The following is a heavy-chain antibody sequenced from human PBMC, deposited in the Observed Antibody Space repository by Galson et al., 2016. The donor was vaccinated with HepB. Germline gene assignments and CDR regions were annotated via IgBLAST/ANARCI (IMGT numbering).Heavy chain of an antibody. D-gene: IGHD1-26*01. CDR2: IDPRSGGT. J-gene: IGHJ4*02. CDR3: ARLRRIVTTGSWSSPSYFDY. CDR1: GHILTGYY. Sequence: SVKVSCKASGHILTGYYVHWVRQAPGQGLEWMGWIDPRSGGTIYAENFQGRVTMTRDTSINTAYMELSRLRSADTAVCYCARLRRIVTTGSWSSPSYFDYWGQGTLVTVSS. V-gene: IGHV1-2*02.